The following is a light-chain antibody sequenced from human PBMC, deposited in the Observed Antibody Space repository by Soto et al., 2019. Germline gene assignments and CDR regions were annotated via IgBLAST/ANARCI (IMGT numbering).Light chain of an antibody. Sequence: ETVMTQSPATLSVSPGERATLSCRASQRVSSNLAWYQQKPGQAPRLLIYGASTRATGIPARFSGSGSGTEFTLTISSLQSEDFGVYYCQHYKTWPLSFGGGTKVDIK. CDR3: QHYKTWPLS. V-gene: IGKV3-15*01. CDR1: QRVSSN. CDR2: GAS. J-gene: IGKJ4*01.